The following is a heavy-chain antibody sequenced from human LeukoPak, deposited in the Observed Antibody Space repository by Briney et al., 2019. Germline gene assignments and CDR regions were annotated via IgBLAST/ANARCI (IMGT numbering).Heavy chain of an antibody. CDR1: GFTFSRYA. CDR2: LSRSGDTT. J-gene: IGHJ4*02. V-gene: IGHV3-23*01. D-gene: IGHD4-23*01. CDR3: AKSTSVVTLCDY. Sequence: GGSLRLSCAASGFTFSRYAMSWVRQAPGKGLEWVSALSRSGDTTYYADSVKGRFTISRDNSKNTLYLQMNSLRVDDTAVYYCAKSTSVVTLCDYWGQGTLVTVSS.